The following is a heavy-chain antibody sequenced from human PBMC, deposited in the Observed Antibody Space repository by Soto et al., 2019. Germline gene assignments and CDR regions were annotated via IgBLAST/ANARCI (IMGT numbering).Heavy chain of an antibody. CDR1: GGSVNSDYY. D-gene: IGHD3-22*01. CDR2: IYYTGGT. Sequence: QVQLQESGPGRVKPSETLSLTCTVSGGSVNSDYYWTWIRQPPGKALEWIGHIYYTGGTFANPSLKSRLTMTVDPSTIRISLKLTSVTAADTAVYYCARDAASPYFDSRSYYPHFDPWGQGTLVTVSS. J-gene: IGHJ5*02. V-gene: IGHV4-30-4*01. CDR3: ARDAASPYFDSRSYYPHFDP.